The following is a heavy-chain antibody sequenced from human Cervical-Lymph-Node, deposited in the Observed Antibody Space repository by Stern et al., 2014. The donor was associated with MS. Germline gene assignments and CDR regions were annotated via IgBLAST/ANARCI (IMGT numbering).Heavy chain of an antibody. J-gene: IGHJ4*02. CDR3: ARGGGVYDY. CDR2: IKTKKDGEAT. Sequence: EVQLVESGGGLVKPGGPLRVSCVGSGFPFNTAWMGWVRQVPGRGLEWVGRIKTKKDGEATDYATPVRGRFTISRDDSKNTLYLQMNSLKAEDTALYYCARGGGVYDYWGQGTLVAVSS. V-gene: IGHV3-15*01. CDR1: GFPFNTAW. D-gene: IGHD3-16*01.